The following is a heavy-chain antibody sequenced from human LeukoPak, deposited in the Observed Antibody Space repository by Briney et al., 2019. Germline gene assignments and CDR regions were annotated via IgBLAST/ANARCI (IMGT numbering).Heavy chain of an antibody. D-gene: IGHD1-14*01. CDR1: GFTFRDHY. CDR3: VRETTEGAKDY. CDR2: ISSSSHYT. Sequence: SGGSLRLSCAASGFTFRDHYMGWVRQAPGQGLAWVSYISSSSHYTNYVVSVRGRFIISRDNVKDSLYLQMNSLRVDDTAIYYRVRETTEGAKDYWGQGTQVTVSS. J-gene: IGHJ4*02. V-gene: IGHV3-11*05.